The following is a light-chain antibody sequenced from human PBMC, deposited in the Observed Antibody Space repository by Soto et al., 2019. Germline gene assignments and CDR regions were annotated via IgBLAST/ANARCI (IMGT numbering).Light chain of an antibody. CDR3: SSYSSSTTLEV. Sequence: QSALTQPASVSGSPGQSITISCTGTSSDVGGYNYVSWYQQHPGKAPKLMIYTVSNRPSGVSNRFSVSKSGNTASLTISGLQAEDEADYYCSSYSSSTTLEVFGGGTKLTVL. CDR1: SSDVGGYNY. J-gene: IGLJ2*01. CDR2: TVS. V-gene: IGLV2-14*01.